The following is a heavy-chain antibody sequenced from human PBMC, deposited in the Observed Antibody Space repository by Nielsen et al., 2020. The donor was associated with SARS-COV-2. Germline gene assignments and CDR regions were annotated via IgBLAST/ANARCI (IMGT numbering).Heavy chain of an antibody. Sequence: GGSLRLSCAASGFTFSSYGMHWVRQAPGKGLEWVGFIRGQVFGGAKEYAASVKDRFVITRDESKSIMYLQMNSLKTEDTAVYFCSRVRAGAFDLWGQGTMVTVSS. D-gene: IGHD6-25*01. CDR1: GFTFSSYG. CDR3: SRVRAGAFDL. V-gene: IGHV3-49*04. J-gene: IGHJ3*01. CDR2: IRGQVFGGAK.